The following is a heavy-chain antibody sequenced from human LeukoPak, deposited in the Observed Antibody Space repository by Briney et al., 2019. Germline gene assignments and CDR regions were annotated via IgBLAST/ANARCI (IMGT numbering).Heavy chain of an antibody. J-gene: IGHJ4*02. CDR2: ISTSGGST. D-gene: IGHD1-26*01. CDR3: AKEPYSGSQLLDY. V-gene: IGHV3-23*01. CDR1: GFTFSSHA. Sequence: GGSLRLSWAASGFTFSSHAMSWVRQAPGKGLEWVSAISTSGGSTYYADSVKGRFTISRDNSKNTLYLQMSSLRAEDTAVYYCAKEPYSGSQLLDYWGQGTLVTVSS.